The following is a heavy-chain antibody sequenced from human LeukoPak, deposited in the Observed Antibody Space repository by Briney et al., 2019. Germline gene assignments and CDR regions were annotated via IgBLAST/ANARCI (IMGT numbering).Heavy chain of an antibody. CDR3: ARGEGGYDILTGYSNWFDP. J-gene: IGHJ5*02. V-gene: IGHV1-69*13. CDR1: GGTFSSYA. CDR2: IIPIFGTA. Sequence: SVKVSCKASGGTFSSYAISWVRQAPGQGLEWMGGIIPIFGTANYAQKFQGRVTITADESTSTAYMELSSLRSEDTAVYYCARGEGGYDILTGYSNWFDPWGQGTLVTVSS. D-gene: IGHD3-9*01.